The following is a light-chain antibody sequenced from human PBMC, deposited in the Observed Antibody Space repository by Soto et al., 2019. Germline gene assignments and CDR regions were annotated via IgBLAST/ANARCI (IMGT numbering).Light chain of an antibody. CDR3: SSYAGNNNNV. Sequence: QSALTQPPSASGSPGQSVTISCTGTSSDVGGYNYVSWYQQHPGKAPKFIIYGVSKRPSGVPDRFSGSKSGNTASLTVSGLQAEDEADYYCSSYAGNNNNVFGTGTKVTVL. J-gene: IGLJ1*01. CDR2: GVS. V-gene: IGLV2-8*01. CDR1: SSDVGGYNY.